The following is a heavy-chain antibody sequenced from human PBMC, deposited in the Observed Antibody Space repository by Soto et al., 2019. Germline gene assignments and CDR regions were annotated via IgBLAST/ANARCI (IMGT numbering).Heavy chain of an antibody. D-gene: IGHD3-10*01. Sequence: QVQLVQSGAEVREPGASVTVSCEASGYTFTSHYIHWVRQAPGQGLEWVGWINPNTGGSNYAQKFKGRVAMTRDTSIFTVYMRLNRLTSDDTAVYYCARDLKVDVPDNYGMDVWGQGTTVTVS. J-gene: IGHJ6*02. V-gene: IGHV1-2*02. CDR2: INPNTGGS. CDR1: GYTFTSHY. CDR3: ARDLKVDVPDNYGMDV.